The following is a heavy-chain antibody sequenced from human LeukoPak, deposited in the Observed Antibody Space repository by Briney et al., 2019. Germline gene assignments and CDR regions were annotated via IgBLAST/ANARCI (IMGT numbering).Heavy chain of an antibody. J-gene: IGHJ6*02. CDR3: ARDKASPFTCYGMEV. CDR2: ISSSASIT. CDR1: RFTFSSYE. Sequence: PGGSLRPSCAAARFTFSSYEMNWVRRAAGKGLESVAYISSSASITYYADSVEGRFTQSRGHANTSMSLLMNSLRGEDTGVYYCARDKASPFTCYGMEVWGPGPTVPVSS. V-gene: IGHV3-48*03.